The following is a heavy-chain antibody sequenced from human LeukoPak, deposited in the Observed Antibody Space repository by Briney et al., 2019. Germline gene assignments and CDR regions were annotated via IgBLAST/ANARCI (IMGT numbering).Heavy chain of an antibody. Sequence: SETLSLTCTVSGGSISSYYWSWIRQPPGKWLEWIGYIYYRGSANYNPSLKSPVTISVDTSKNQFSLKLNSVTAADTAVYYCAREHYDFYGMDVWGQGTTVTVSS. V-gene: IGHV4-59*01. CDR1: GGSISSYY. J-gene: IGHJ6*02. CDR2: IYYRGSA. D-gene: IGHD3-3*01. CDR3: AREHYDFYGMDV.